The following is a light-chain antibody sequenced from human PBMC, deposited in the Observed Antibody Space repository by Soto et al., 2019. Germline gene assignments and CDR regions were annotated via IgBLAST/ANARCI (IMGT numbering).Light chain of an antibody. CDR1: QSVPKSY. J-gene: IGKJ5*01. Sequence: IELTQSPGTLSLSPGERATLSCRASQSVPKSYLAWYQQRPGQAPTLLIYDASNRATGIPDRFSGSESGTDFTLTISRLEPEDFAVYYCHQYAWSPLTFGQGTRLEIK. CDR2: DAS. V-gene: IGKV3-20*01. CDR3: HQYAWSPLT.